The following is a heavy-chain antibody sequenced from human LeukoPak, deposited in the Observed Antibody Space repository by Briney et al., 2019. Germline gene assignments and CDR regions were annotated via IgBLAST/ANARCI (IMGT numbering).Heavy chain of an antibody. D-gene: IGHD6-13*01. V-gene: IGHV1-69*13. CDR1: GYTFTSYY. Sequence: TVKVSCKASGYTFTSYYMRWVRQAPGQGLEWMGGIIPIFGTANYAQKFQGRVTITADESTSTAYMELSSLRSEDTAVYYCARAVIPDRPPRQQLVQGWFDPWGQGTLVTVSS. CDR2: IIPIFGTA. J-gene: IGHJ5*02. CDR3: ARAVIPDRPPRQQLVQGWFDP.